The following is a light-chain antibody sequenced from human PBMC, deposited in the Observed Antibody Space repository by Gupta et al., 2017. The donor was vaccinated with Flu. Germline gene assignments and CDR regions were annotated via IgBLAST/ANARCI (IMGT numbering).Light chain of an antibody. CDR1: QSISNY. J-gene: IGKJ2*03. CDR2: AAS. Sequence: QMTQSPSSLSASVGDRITIACRASQSISNYLNWYQQKPGKAPKLLIYAASTLQSGVPSRFSGTGSGTDFTPTISSLQPEDFATYYCQQSYSSPLYSFGQGTRLDVK. CDR3: QQSYSSPLYS. V-gene: IGKV1-39*01.